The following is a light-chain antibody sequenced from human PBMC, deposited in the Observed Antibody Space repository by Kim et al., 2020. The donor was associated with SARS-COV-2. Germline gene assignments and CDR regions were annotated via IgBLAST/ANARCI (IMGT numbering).Light chain of an antibody. V-gene: IGLV3-19*02. CDR1: SLRTYY. Sequence: SELTQDPTVSVALGQTVRITCQGDSLRTYYAIWYQQKPGQAPVRVMYGKNNRPSGIPDRFSGSSSGNTASLTITGAQAEDEADYYCNSWDSSGDHWVFGGGTQLTVL. J-gene: IGLJ3*02. CDR2: GKN. CDR3: NSWDSSGDHWV.